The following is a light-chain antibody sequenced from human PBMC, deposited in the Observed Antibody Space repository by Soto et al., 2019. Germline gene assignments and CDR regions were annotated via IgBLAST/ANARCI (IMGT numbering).Light chain of an antibody. CDR1: QSITNY. Sequence: EIQMTQSPSSLSASVGDRVTITCRSSQSITNYLNWYQQKPGKAPKLLIDTAASLHGGVPSRFTFTTSGTSFTLTISSLQPEDFATYYCHQTYHTPPTFGQGTKVDI. V-gene: IGKV1-39*01. CDR2: TAA. CDR3: HQTYHTPPT. J-gene: IGKJ1*01.